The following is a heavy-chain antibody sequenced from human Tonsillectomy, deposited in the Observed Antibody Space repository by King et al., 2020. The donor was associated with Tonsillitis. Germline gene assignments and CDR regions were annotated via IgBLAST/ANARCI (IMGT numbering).Heavy chain of an antibody. Sequence: VQLVESGGNLVQPGGSLKLSCAASGFTFSNYALTWVRQAPGTGLESVSVISGRGDSTYYADSVKGRFTISRDNSKSTLYLQMNSLRAEDTAVYYCAKDQMSCSGDCYSSIDYWGQGTLVTVSS. V-gene: IGHV3-23*04. D-gene: IGHD2-21*01. CDR3: AKDQMSCSGDCYSSIDY. J-gene: IGHJ4*02. CDR2: ISGRGDST. CDR1: GFTFSNYA.